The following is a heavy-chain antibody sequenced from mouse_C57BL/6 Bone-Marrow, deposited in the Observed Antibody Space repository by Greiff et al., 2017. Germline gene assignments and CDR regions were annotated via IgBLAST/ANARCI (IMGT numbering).Heavy chain of an antibody. J-gene: IGHJ2*01. CDR1: GYAFTNYL. CDR2: INPGSGGT. Sequence: VQLQQSGAELVRPGTSVKVSCKASGYAFTNYLIEWVKQRPGQGLEWIGVINPGSGGTNSNEKFKGKATLPADKSSSTAYMQLSSLTSEDSAVYYCARSDYYGSSPYYFDYWGQGTTLTVSS. V-gene: IGHV1-54*01. CDR3: ARSDYYGSSPYYFDY. D-gene: IGHD1-1*01.